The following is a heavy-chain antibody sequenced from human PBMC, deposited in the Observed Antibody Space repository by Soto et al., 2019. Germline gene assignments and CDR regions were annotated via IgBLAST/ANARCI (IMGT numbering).Heavy chain of an antibody. V-gene: IGHV1-2*04. J-gene: IGHJ6*02. D-gene: IGHD2-15*01. CDR1: GYTFTGYY. CDR2: INPNSGGT. Sequence: ASVQVSCKASGYTFTGYYMHWVRQAPGQGLEWMGWINPNSGGTNYAQKFQGWVTMTRDTSISTAYMELSRLRSDDTAVYYCARDLRTTLGYCSGGSCSHSDTYYYYYGMDVWGQGTTVTVSS. CDR3: ARDLRTTLGYCSGGSCSHSDTYYYYYGMDV.